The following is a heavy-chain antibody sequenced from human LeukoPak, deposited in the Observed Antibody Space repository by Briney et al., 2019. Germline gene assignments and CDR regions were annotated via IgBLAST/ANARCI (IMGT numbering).Heavy chain of an antibody. CDR3: IGSTGWVGQ. V-gene: IGHV3-23*01. J-gene: IGHJ4*02. CDR1: GFTFSSFA. CDR2: FDGNGPNT. D-gene: IGHD7-27*01. Sequence: PGGSLRLSCAASGFTFSSFAMTWVRQAPGKGLEWVSGFDGNGPNTYYADSVKGRFIISRDNAKNTLYLQIGSLRADDTAIYYCIGSTGWVGQWGQGTLVTVSS.